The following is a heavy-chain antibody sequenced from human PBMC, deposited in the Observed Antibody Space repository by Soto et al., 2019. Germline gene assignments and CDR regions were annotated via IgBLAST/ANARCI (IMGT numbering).Heavy chain of an antibody. D-gene: IGHD3-3*01. CDR1: GYPVTAYY. CDR2: INPATGAA. Sequence: QLHLVQSGAVVKKPGASVTFSCSASGYPVTAYYMHWVRQAPGRGLEWMGGINPATGAAKYTQTFQGRVTMTRDNATNTVFMELHGLTSEDTAVFYCARGGGVGVAGSAAFDMWGQGTLVTVSS. J-gene: IGHJ3*02. V-gene: IGHV1-2*02. CDR3: ARGGGVGVAGSAAFDM.